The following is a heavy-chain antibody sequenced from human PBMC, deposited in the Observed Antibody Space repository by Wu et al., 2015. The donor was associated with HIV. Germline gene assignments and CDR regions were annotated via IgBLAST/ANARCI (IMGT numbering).Heavy chain of an antibody. Sequence: QVQLVAGLGREVKKPGASVKVSCQSSGYTFSDYYIHWVRQAPGQGLEWMGWINPKSGDTNYAQKFQGRVTLTRDTSINTVHMEVDRLRADDTAMYSCARAPFVQDSGYDWVFGHWGQGTPVTVSS. J-gene: IGHJ5*02. CDR2: INPKSGDT. V-gene: IGHV1-2*02. CDR1: GYTFSDYY. D-gene: IGHD5-12*01. CDR3: ARAPFVQDSGYDWVFGH.